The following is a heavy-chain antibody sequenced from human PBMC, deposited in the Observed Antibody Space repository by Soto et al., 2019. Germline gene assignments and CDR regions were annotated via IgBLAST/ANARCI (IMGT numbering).Heavy chain of an antibody. CDR1: GYSFTSYW. CDR2: IDPSDSYT. CDR3: ARGRDGYNSGTYYYYGMDV. V-gene: IGHV5-10-1*01. J-gene: IGHJ6*02. Sequence: GESLKISCKGSGYSFTSYWISWVRQMPGKGLEWMGRIDPSDSYTNYNPSFQGHVTISADKSISTAYLQWSSLKASDTAMYYCARGRDGYNSGTYYYYGMDVWGQGTTVTVSS. D-gene: IGHD5-12*01.